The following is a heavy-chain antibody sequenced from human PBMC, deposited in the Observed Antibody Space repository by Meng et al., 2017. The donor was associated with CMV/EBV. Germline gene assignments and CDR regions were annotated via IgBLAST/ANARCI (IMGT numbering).Heavy chain of an antibody. CDR2: ISSTGTFI. J-gene: IGHJ4*02. D-gene: IGHD6-13*01. CDR3: AKGRSIEAPGTRYFDC. Sequence: GESLKISCAASGFTFDRYTMAWVRQAPGKGLEWVSSISSTGTFIHYADSVEGRFTIARDNSKNTLYLQMNSLRAEDTAVYYCAKGRSIEAPGTRYFDCWGQGTLVTVSS. V-gene: IGHV3-21*04. CDR1: GFTFDRYT.